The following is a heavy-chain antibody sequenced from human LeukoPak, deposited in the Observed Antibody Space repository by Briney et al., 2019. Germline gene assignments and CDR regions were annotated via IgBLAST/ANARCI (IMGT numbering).Heavy chain of an antibody. J-gene: IGHJ4*02. Sequence: GASVKVSCKASGYTFTSYGISWVRQAPGRGLEWMGWISAYNGNTNYAQKLQGRVTMTTDTSTSTAYMELRSLRSDDTAVYYCARDLMVRGVIDFDYWGQGTLVTVSS. V-gene: IGHV1-18*01. CDR3: ARDLMVRGVIDFDY. D-gene: IGHD3-10*01. CDR2: ISAYNGNT. CDR1: GYTFTSYG.